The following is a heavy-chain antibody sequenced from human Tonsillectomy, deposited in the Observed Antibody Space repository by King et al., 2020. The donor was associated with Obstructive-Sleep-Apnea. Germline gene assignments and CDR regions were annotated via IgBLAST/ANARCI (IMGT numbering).Heavy chain of an antibody. V-gene: IGHV3-66*01. CDR3: ARDRSRSAATRVGYSYYGLDV. CDR2: IYSGDST. CDR1: GFTVSSTY. D-gene: IGHD6-25*01. Sequence: VQLVKSGGGLVQPGGSLRLSCAASGFTVSSTYMTWVRQAPGKGLEWVSVIYSGDSTYYADSVKGRLTISRDNSKNTLFLQMNSLTAEDTAVYYCARDRSRSAATRVGYSYYGLDVWGQGTTXTVXS. J-gene: IGHJ6*02.